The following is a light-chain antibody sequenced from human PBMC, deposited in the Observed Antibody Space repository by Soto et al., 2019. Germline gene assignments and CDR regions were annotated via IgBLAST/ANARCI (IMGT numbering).Light chain of an antibody. CDR2: AAS. V-gene: IGKV1-39*01. J-gene: IGKJ2*01. CDR1: QSISSY. CDR3: QQSYSIPPMYT. Sequence: DIQMTQSPSSLSASVGDRVTITCRASQSISSYLNWYQQKPGKAPQLLIYAASSLQSGVPSRFSGSGSGTDFTLTISSLQPEDFATYYCQQSYSIPPMYTFGQGTKLEIK.